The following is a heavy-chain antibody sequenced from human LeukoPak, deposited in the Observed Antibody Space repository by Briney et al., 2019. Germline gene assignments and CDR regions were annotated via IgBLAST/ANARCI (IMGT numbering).Heavy chain of an antibody. J-gene: IGHJ4*02. CDR2: IKQDGSEK. CDR1: GLTFSSYW. CDR3: ASDEGSFDY. V-gene: IGHV3-7*01. Sequence: GGSLRLSCAASGLTFSSYWMSWVRQAPGKGLEWVANIKQDGSEKYYVDSVKGRFTISRDNAKNSLYLQMNSLRAEDTAVYYCASDEGSFDYWGQGTLVTVSS.